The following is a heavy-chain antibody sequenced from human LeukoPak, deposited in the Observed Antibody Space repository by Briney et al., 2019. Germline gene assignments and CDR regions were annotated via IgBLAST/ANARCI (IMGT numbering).Heavy chain of an antibody. J-gene: IGHJ6*03. CDR3: AKVPESPLRYHYYYYYMDV. V-gene: IGHV3-30*18. CDR1: GFTFSSYG. CDR2: ISYDGSNK. D-gene: IGHD2-2*02. Sequence: GGSLRLSCAASGFTFSSYGIHWVRQAPGKGLEWVAVISYDGSNKYYADSVKGRFTISRDNSKNTLYLQMNSLRAEDTAVYYCAKVPESPLRYHYYYYYMDVWGKGTTVTISS.